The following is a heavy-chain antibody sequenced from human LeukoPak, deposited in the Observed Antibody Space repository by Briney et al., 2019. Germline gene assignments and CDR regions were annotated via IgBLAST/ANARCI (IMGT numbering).Heavy chain of an antibody. CDR2: ISGSGGTT. V-gene: IGHV3-23*01. CDR1: GFTFNNYA. J-gene: IGHJ4*02. CDR3: AKAFLTGYYRYFDY. D-gene: IGHD3-9*01. Sequence: GGSLRLSCAASGFTFNNYAMNWVRQAPGKGLEWVSVISGSGGTTYYADSGKGRFTISRDSSKNTLYLQMNSLRAEDTAVYYCAKAFLTGYYRYFDYWGQGTLVTVSS.